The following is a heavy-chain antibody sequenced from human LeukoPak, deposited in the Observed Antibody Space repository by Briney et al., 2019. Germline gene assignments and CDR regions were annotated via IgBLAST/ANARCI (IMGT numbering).Heavy chain of an antibody. CDR3: ARTGIIGYCSGGSCPFDY. CDR2: IFYSGST. J-gene: IGHJ4*02. D-gene: IGHD2-15*01. V-gene: IGHV4-59*01. CDR1: GGSISSYY. Sequence: SETLSLTCSVSGGSISSYYGSWIRQPPGMGLEWIGYIFYSGSTNYNPSLKSRVTISVDTSKNQFSLKLSSVTAADTAVYYCARTGIIGYCSGGSCPFDYWGQGTLVTVSS.